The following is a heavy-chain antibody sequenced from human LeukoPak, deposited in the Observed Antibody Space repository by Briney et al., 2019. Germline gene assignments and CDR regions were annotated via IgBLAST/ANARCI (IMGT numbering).Heavy chain of an antibody. V-gene: IGHV4-59*01. J-gene: IGHJ4*02. CDR2: IYYSGST. CDR3: ARVLRYYDFWSGYYDY. CDR1: GGSISSYY. D-gene: IGHD3-3*01. Sequence: ASETLSLTCTVSGGSISSYYWSWIRQPPGKGLEWIGDIYYSGSTNYNPSLKSRVTISIDTSKNQFSLKLSSVTAADTAVYYCARVLRYYDFWSGYYDYWGQGTLVTVSS.